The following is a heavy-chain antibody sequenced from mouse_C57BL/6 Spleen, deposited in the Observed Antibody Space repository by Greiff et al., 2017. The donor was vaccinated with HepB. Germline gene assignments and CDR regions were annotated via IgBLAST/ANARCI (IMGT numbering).Heavy chain of an antibody. Sequence: QVQLKESGPELVKPGASVKISCKASGYAFSSSWMNWVKQRPGKGLEWIGRIYPGDGDTNYNGKFKGKATLTADKSSSTAYMQLSSLTSEDSAVYFCARGGYDYDYAMDYWGQGTSVTVSS. V-gene: IGHV1-82*01. CDR3: ARGGYDYDYAMDY. CDR2: IYPGDGDT. J-gene: IGHJ4*01. CDR1: GYAFSSSW. D-gene: IGHD2-4*01.